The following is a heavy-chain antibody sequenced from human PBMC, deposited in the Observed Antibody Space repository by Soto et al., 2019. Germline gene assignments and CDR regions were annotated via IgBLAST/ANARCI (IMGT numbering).Heavy chain of an antibody. J-gene: IGHJ3*02. CDR3: ATAGPDLVIAAAGIDAFDI. V-gene: IGHV1-24*01. D-gene: IGHD6-13*01. Sequence: ASVKVSCKVSGYTLTELSMHWVRQAPGKGLEWMGGFDPEDGETIYAQKFQGRVTMTEDTSTDTAYMELSSLRSEDTAVYYCATAGPDLVIAAAGIDAFDIWGQGTMVTVSS. CDR1: GYTLTELS. CDR2: FDPEDGET.